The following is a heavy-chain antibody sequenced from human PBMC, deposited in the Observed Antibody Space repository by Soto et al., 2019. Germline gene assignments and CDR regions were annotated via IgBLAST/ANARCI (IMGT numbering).Heavy chain of an antibody. CDR1: GDSVSSNSAA. CDR3: VRDPSRGNEWARYVDL. J-gene: IGHJ2*01. Sequence: SQTLSLTCAVSGDSVSSNSAAWNWIRQSPSRGLEWLGRTYYRSKWYNDYAVSVKSRITINPDTSKNQFSLQLNSVTPEDTAVYYCVRDPSRGNEWARYVDLWGRGTLVTVSS. V-gene: IGHV6-1*01. CDR2: TYYRSKWYN. D-gene: IGHD1-1*01.